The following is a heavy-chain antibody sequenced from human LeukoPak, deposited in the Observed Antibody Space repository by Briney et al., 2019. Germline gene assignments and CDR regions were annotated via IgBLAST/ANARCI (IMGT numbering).Heavy chain of an antibody. V-gene: IGHV4-30-4*01. J-gene: IGHJ4*02. Sequence: GYIYYSGSTYYNPSLKSRVTISVDTSKNQFSLKLSSVTAADTAVYYCASQYYYDSSGQLGWGQGTLVTVSS. D-gene: IGHD3-22*01. CDR2: IYYSGST. CDR3: ASQYYYDSSGQLG.